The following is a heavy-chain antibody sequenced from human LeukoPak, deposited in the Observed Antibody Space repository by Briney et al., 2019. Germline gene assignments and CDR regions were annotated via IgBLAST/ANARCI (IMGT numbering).Heavy chain of an antibody. CDR1: GFIFSNYW. V-gene: IGHV3-7*01. CDR2: IKPDGSDK. D-gene: IGHD3-16*01. J-gene: IGHJ4*02. CDR3: ARRAWALDY. Sequence: RGSLRLSCAASGFIFSNYWMTWVRQAPGKGLEWVANIKPDGSDKYYVDSVKGRFTISRDDAKKSLYLQMNSLRAEDTAVYYCARRAWALDYWGQGTLITVSS.